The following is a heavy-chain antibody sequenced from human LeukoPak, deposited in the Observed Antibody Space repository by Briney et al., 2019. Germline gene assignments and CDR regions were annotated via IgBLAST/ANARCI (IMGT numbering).Heavy chain of an antibody. Sequence: SETLSLTCDVYGGSLSGNYWSWIRQPPGKGLEWIGEINHSGSTNYNPSLKSRVTISVDTSKNQFSLKLSSVTAADTAVYYCARPDSRSAYSWFDTWGQGNLVTVSS. CDR1: GGSLSGNY. CDR3: ARPDSRSAYSWFDT. J-gene: IGHJ5*02. V-gene: IGHV4-34*01. CDR2: INHSGST. D-gene: IGHD1-26*01.